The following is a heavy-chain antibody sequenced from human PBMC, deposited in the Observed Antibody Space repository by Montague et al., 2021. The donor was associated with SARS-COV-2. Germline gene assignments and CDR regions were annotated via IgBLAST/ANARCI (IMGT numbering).Heavy chain of an antibody. Sequence: SETLSLTCTVSGGSISSSSYYWGWIRQPPGKGLEWIGSIYYSGSTYYNPSLKSRVTISVDTSKNQFSLKLSSVTAADTAVYYCARRSYDILTGYAIPNWFAPWGQGTLVTVSS. CDR3: ARRSYDILTGYAIPNWFAP. V-gene: IGHV4-39*01. CDR2: IYYSGST. J-gene: IGHJ5*02. D-gene: IGHD3-9*01. CDR1: GGSISSSSYY.